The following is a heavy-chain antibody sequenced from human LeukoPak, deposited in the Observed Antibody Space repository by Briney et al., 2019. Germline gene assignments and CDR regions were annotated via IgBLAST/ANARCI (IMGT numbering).Heavy chain of an antibody. J-gene: IGHJ4*02. CDR1: GFTFSSYA. Sequence: GGSLRLSCAASGFTFSSYAMSWVRQAPGKGLEWVSAISGSGGSTYYADSVKGRFTISRDNSKNTLYLQMNNLSAEDTAVYYCAKGARSSGYPAKQYFAYWGQGTLVTVSS. V-gene: IGHV3-23*01. CDR2: ISGSGGST. D-gene: IGHD3-22*01. CDR3: AKGARSSGYPAKQYFAY.